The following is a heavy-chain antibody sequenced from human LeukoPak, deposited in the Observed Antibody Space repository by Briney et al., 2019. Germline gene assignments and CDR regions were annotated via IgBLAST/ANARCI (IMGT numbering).Heavy chain of an antibody. CDR1: GFTFSSHV. Sequence: GGSLRLSCAASGFTFSSHVMTWVRQAPGKGLEWVSSISGSGSTTYHTDSVKGRFTISRDNFMNTLYLQMNSLRVEDTAVYYCARGWVPDFYYMDVWGKGTTVTVSS. CDR2: ISGSGSTT. CDR3: ARGWVPDFYYMDV. D-gene: IGHD1-14*01. J-gene: IGHJ6*03. V-gene: IGHV3-23*01.